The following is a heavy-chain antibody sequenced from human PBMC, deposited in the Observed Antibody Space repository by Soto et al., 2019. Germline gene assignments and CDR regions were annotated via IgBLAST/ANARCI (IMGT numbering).Heavy chain of an antibody. CDR1: GYTFTRYG. CDR3: ARVVIGPEYYWDC. J-gene: IGHJ4*02. V-gene: IGHV1-18*04. CDR2: ISPYNHNT. D-gene: IGHD3-16*01. Sequence: ASVKVSCKASGYTFTRYGFSWVRQAPGQGLGCMGSISPYNHNTNYAQKLQGRVTMTTDTTTSTAYMELRSVRSDDTAVYYCARVVIGPEYYWDCCGKGT.